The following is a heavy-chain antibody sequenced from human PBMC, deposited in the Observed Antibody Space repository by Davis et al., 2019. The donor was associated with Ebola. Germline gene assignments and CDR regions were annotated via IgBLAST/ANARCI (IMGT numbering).Heavy chain of an antibody. CDR1: GFTFSDYY. V-gene: IGHV3-11*06. Sequence: GESLKISCAASGFTFSDYYMSWIRQAPGKGLEWVSYISSTSTYTNYADSLRGRLTISRDNAKNSLYLQMNSLRDEDTAVYYCARDGPKWEPPHWGQGTLVTVSS. D-gene: IGHD1-26*01. CDR2: ISSTSTYT. CDR3: ARDGPKWEPPH. J-gene: IGHJ4*02.